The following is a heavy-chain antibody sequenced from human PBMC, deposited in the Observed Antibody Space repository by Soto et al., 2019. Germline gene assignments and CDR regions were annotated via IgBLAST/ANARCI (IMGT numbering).Heavy chain of an antibody. CDR2: ISGSGGST. J-gene: IGHJ4*02. CDR1: RFIYSSYG. D-gene: IGHD4-17*01. CDR3: AKSPVEYGTFDY. V-gene: IGHV3-23*01. Sequence: EVQVLESGGGLIQPGGTLRLSCAASRFIYSSYGMSWVRQAPGKGLEWVSGISGSGGSTWYADSVKGRFTISRDNSKKTLYLPMSRLRVDDTAVYYCAKSPVEYGTFDYWGQGTLVTVSS.